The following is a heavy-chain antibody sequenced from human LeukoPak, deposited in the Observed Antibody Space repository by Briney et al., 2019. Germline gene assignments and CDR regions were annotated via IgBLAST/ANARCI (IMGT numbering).Heavy chain of an antibody. CDR2: ISHSGTT. J-gene: IGHJ4*02. CDR1: GGTISSYS. Sequence: SETLSLTCIVSGGTISSYSWNWIRQSPGKGLEWVGYISHSGTTSYNPSLKSRVTISVDTSKNQLSLKLTSVTAADTAVYYCARWDDSAWAFGNWGPGTLVTVSS. D-gene: IGHD6-19*01. V-gene: IGHV4-59*08. CDR3: ARWDDSAWAFGN.